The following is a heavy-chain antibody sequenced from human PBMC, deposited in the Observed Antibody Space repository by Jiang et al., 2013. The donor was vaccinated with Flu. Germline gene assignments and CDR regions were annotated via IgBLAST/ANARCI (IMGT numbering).Heavy chain of an antibody. V-gene: IGHV1-3*01. Sequence: GAEVKKPGASVRISCRTSGYIFTDYLIYWVRQAPGQRLECMGWIDAGDGNRNYVQKFQGRVTITTDTSASTAYMELNSLRSEDTAVYYCAGDSPRGWDLRGFDYWGQGTLVTVSS. CDR2: IDAGDGNR. CDR1: GYIFTDYL. CDR3: AGDSPRGWDLRGFDY. J-gene: IGHJ4*02. D-gene: IGHD1-26*01.